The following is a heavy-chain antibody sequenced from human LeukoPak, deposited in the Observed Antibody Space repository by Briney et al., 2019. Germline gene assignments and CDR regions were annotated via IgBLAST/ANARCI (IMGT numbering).Heavy chain of an antibody. CDR3: ATDRGLTGDPHDAFDI. CDR1: GYTLTELS. Sequence: ASVKVSCKVSGYTLTELSMHWVRQAPGKGLEWTGGFDPEDGETIYAQKFQGRVTMTEDTSTDTAYMELSSLRSEDTAVYYCATDRGLTGDPHDAFDIWGQGTMVTVSS. J-gene: IGHJ3*02. V-gene: IGHV1-24*01. CDR2: FDPEDGET. D-gene: IGHD7-27*01.